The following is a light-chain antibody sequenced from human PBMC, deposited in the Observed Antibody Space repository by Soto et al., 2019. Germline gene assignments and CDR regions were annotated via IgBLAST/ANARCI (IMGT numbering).Light chain of an antibody. CDR3: MQGTHWPWT. CDR2: KIS. V-gene: IGKV2-30*01. J-gene: IGKJ1*01. CDR1: QMLVYSDGDIY. Sequence: VMTQSPLFLPVTLGQPASISCRSGQMLVYSDGDIYLNWFHQRPGQSPRRLIYKISNRDSGVPDRFSGSGSGTDFTLKISRVEAEDVGVYYCMQGTHWPWTFGQGTKVDIK.